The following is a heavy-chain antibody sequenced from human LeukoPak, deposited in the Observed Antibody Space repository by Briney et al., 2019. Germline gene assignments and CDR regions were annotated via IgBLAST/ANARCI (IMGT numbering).Heavy chain of an antibody. D-gene: IGHD3-22*01. Sequence: ASVKVSYKASGYTFTSYGISWVRQAPGQGLEWMGWISAYNGNTNYAQKLQGRVTMTTDTSTSTAYMELRSLRSDDTAVYYCAREAYYDSSGYYCWFDPWGQGTLVTVSS. J-gene: IGHJ5*02. CDR3: AREAYYDSSGYYCWFDP. CDR1: GYTFTSYG. CDR2: ISAYNGNT. V-gene: IGHV1-18*01.